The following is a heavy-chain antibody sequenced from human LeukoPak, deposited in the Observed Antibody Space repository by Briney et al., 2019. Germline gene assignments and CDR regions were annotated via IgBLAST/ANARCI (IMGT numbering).Heavy chain of an antibody. V-gene: IGHV4-34*01. CDR3: ARVHVGADPVPDY. D-gene: IGHD1-26*01. Sequence: SETLSLTCAVYGGSFSGYYWSWIRQPPGKGLEWIGEINHSGSTNYNPSLKGRVTISVDTSKNQFSLKLSSVTAADTAVYYCARVHVGADPVPDYWGQGTLVTVSS. CDR2: INHSGST. J-gene: IGHJ4*02. CDR1: GGSFSGYY.